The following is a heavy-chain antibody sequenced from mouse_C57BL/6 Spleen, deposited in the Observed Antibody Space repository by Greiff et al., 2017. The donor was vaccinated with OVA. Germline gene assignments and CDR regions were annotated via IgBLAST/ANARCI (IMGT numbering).Heavy chain of an antibody. CDR2: IYPGDGDT. V-gene: IGHV1-82*01. CDR3: ARWERYDYDDSDYYAMDY. D-gene: IGHD2-4*01. CDR1: GYAFSSSW. J-gene: IGHJ4*01. Sequence: VKLVESGPELVKPGASVKISCKASGYAFSSSWMNWVKQRPGKGLEWIGRIYPGDGDTNYNGKFKGKATLTADKSSSTAYMQLSSLTSEDSAVYFCARWERYDYDDSDYYAMDYWGQGTSVTVSS.